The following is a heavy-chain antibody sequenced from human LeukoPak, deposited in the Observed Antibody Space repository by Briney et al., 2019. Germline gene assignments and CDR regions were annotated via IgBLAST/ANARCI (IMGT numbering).Heavy chain of an antibody. D-gene: IGHD1-26*01. CDR3: ARDLMPRNGSYTFDY. CDR2: ISAYNGNT. J-gene: IGHJ4*02. V-gene: IGHV1-18*01. CDR1: GYTFTSYG. Sequence: ASVKVSCKASGYTFTSYGISWVRQAPGQGLEWMGWISAYNGNTNYAQKLQGRVTMTTDTSTSTAYMELRSLRSDDTAVYYCARDLMPRNGSYTFDYWGQGTLVTVSS.